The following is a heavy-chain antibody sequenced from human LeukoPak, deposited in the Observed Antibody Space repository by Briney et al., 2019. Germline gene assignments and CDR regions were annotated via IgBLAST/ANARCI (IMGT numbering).Heavy chain of an antibody. Sequence: GESLKISCKGSGYGFTTYWIAWVRQMPGKGLEWMGIIYPGDPDTRYSPSFQGQVTISVDKSISTAYLQWSSLKASDTAMFYCARGSHSDSGSYKYYFDYWGQGTLVTVSS. CDR2: IYPGDPDT. CDR3: ARGSHSDSGSYKYYFDY. CDR1: GYGFTTYW. V-gene: IGHV5-51*01. D-gene: IGHD3-10*01. J-gene: IGHJ4*02.